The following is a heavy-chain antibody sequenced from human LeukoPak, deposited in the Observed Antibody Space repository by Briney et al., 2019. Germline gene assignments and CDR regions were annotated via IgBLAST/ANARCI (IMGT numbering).Heavy chain of an antibody. CDR1: GGSFSGYY. CDR2: INHSGSA. D-gene: IGHD4-17*01. CDR3: ARGQGTVTTH. J-gene: IGHJ4*02. Sequence: PSETLSLTCAVSGGSFSGYYWTWIRQPPGKGLEWIGEINHSGSANYNPSLKSRVTISLDTSKNRFSLNLSSVTAADTAVYYCARGQGTVTTHWGQGTLVTVSS. V-gene: IGHV4-34*01.